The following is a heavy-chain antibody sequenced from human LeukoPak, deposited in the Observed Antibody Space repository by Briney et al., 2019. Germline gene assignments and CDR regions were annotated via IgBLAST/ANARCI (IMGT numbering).Heavy chain of an antibody. D-gene: IGHD2-2*01. CDR2: ISGSGGST. Sequence: GRSLRLSCAASGFTFSSYGIHWVRQAPGKGLEWVSAISGSGGSTYYADSVKGRFTISRDNSKNTLYLQMNSLRAEDTAVYYCAKETIVVVPAAIPTTYYYYGMDVWGQGTTVTVSS. CDR1: GFTFSSYG. V-gene: IGHV3-23*01. CDR3: AKETIVVVPAAIPTTYYYYGMDV. J-gene: IGHJ6*02.